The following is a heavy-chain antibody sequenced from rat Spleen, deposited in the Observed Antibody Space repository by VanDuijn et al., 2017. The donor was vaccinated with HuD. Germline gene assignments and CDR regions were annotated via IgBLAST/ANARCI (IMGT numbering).Heavy chain of an antibody. Sequence: EVQLVESGGGLVQPGRSLKLSCGASGFTFSDYYMAWVRQAPTKGLEWVATINYDGSSTYYRDSVQGRFTISRDNAKSTLYLQMDSLRSEDTATYYCTRGGYYRCWGQGVMVTVSS. V-gene: IGHV5-7*01. D-gene: IGHD1-1*01. CDR2: INYDGSST. CDR3: TRGGYYRC. J-gene: IGHJ2*01. CDR1: GFTFSDYY.